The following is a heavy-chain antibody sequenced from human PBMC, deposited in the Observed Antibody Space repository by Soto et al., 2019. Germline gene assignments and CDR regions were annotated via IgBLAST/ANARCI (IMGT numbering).Heavy chain of an antibody. CDR3: ARDAARYNWNDINWFDP. V-gene: IGHV3-33*08. J-gene: IGHJ5*02. CDR2: ITNDGNNE. CDR1: GFVFSDYG. Sequence: QMNLVESGGGVVQPGRSLRLSCAASGFVFSDYGMHWVRQAPGKGLEWVALITNDGNNEYYRESVKGRFSISRGRSTNTVDLLMNSLRAEDTAVYYCARDAARYNWNDINWFDPWGQGTLVTVSS. D-gene: IGHD1-1*01.